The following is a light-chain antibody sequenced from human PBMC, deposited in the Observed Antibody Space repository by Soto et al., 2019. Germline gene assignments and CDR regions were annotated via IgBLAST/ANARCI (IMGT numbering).Light chain of an antibody. J-gene: IGLJ7*01. CDR3: AAWDDSRSGPV. CDR1: SSNIGSNY. V-gene: IGLV1-47*01. Sequence: QSVLTQPPSASGTPGQRVPISCSGSSSNIGSNYVYWYQQLPGTAPKLLFYRNNQRPSGVPDRFSGSKSGTPASLAISGLRYEDEADYYCAAWDDSRSGPVFGGGTQLTVL. CDR2: RNN.